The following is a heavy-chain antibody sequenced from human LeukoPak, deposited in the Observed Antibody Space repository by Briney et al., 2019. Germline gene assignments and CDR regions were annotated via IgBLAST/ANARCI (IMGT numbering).Heavy chain of an antibody. D-gene: IGHD3-3*01. CDR3: ARGGNDFWSGLMYNWFDP. Sequence: SETLSLTCTVSGGSISSYYWNWIRQPPGKGLEWIGYIYYSGSTNYNPSLQSRVTISVDTSKNQFSLKLTSVTAADTAMYYCARGGNDFWSGLMYNWFDPWAREPWSPSPQ. J-gene: IGHJ5*02. CDR1: GGSISSYY. V-gene: IGHV4-59*01. CDR2: IYYSGST.